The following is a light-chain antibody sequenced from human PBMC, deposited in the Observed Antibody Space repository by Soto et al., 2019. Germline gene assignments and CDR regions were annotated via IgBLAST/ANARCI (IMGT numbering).Light chain of an antibody. CDR1: QSVSSK. CDR2: GAS. CDR3: QQYNNWPRT. V-gene: IGKV3-15*01. J-gene: IGKJ1*01. Sequence: ETVLPQSPASLSLSPGERATLSCMASQSVSSKLAWYQPKPGQAPRLLIYGASTRATGSPARFSGSGSGTEFTLTISSLQSEDFGVYYCQQYNNWPRTFGQGTKVDI.